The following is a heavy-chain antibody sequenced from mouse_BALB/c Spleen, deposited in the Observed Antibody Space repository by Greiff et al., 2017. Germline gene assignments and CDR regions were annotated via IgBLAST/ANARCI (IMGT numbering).Heavy chain of an antibody. Sequence: QVQLQQSGPSLVQPSQSLSITCTVSGFSLTSYGVHWVRQSPGKGLEWLGVIWRGGSTDYNAAFRSRLSITKDNSKSQVFFKMNSLQADDTAIYYCAQNGISYAMDYWGQGTSVTVSS. CDR3: AQNGISYAMDY. V-gene: IGHV2-5-1*01. CDR1: GFSLTSYG. J-gene: IGHJ4*01. CDR2: IWRGGST.